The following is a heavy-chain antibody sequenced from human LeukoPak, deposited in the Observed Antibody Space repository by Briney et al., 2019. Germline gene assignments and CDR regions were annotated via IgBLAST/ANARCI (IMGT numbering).Heavy chain of an antibody. CDR1: GFTFGDYA. CDR2: IRSKAYGGTT. J-gene: IGHJ4*02. D-gene: IGHD3-3*01. V-gene: IGHV3-49*04. CDR3: TRNEAKYYDFWSGYSSGPFDY. Sequence: PGRSLRLSCTASGFTFGDYAMSWVRQAPGKGLEWVGFIRSKAYGGTTEYAASVKGRFIISRDDSKSIAYLQMNSLKTEDTAVYYCTRNEAKYYDFWSGYSSGPFDYWGQGTLVTVSS.